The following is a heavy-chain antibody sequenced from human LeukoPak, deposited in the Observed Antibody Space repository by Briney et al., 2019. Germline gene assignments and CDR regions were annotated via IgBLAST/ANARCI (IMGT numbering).Heavy chain of an antibody. CDR3: ARSGIAAAGTFYFDY. CDR2: IYYSGST. J-gene: IGHJ4*02. CDR1: GGSISSYY. V-gene: IGHV4-59*01. Sequence: SETLSLTCTVSGGSISSYYWSWIRQPPGKRLEWIGYIYYSGSTNYNPSLKSRVTISVDTSKNQFSLKLSSVTAADTAVYYCARSGIAAAGTFYFDYWGQGTLVTVSS. D-gene: IGHD6-13*01.